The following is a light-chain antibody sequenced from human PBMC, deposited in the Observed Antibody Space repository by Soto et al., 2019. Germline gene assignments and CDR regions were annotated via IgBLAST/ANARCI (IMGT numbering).Light chain of an antibody. J-gene: IGKJ4*01. CDR3: MQALQTPRT. CDR2: LGS. V-gene: IGKV2-28*01. CDR1: QSLLQSNGFNY. Sequence: DLVMTQSPLSLPVTPGEPASISCRASQSLLQSNGFNYLDWFLQKPGQSPQLLIYLGSTRASGVPDRFSGSGSGTDFTLKISRVEAEDAGVYYCMQALQTPRTFGGGTKVEIK.